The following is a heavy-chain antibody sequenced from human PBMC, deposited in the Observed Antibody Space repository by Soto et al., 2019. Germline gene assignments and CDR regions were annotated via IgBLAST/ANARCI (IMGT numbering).Heavy chain of an antibody. Sequence: VASVKVSCKASGYTFTSYAMHWVRQAPGQRLEWMGWINAGNGNTKYSQKFQGRVTITRDTSASTAYMELSSLRSEDTAVYYCARGYCSGGSCYWGYYYYYYMDVWGKGTTVTVSS. CDR1: GYTFTSYA. V-gene: IGHV1-3*01. CDR3: ARGYCSGGSCYWGYYYYYYMDV. CDR2: INAGNGNT. D-gene: IGHD2-15*01. J-gene: IGHJ6*03.